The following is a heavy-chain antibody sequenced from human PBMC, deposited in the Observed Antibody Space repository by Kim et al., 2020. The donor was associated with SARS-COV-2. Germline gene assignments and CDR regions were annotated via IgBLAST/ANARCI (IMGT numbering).Heavy chain of an antibody. Sequence: GGSLRLSCAASGFTFSSSWMHWVRQAPGKGLVWLSHISNDGYTTAYADSVKGRFTVSRDNAKNTLYLQMNSLRAEDTAVYLCARSPSGPEGYWGQGTLVTVSS. CDR3: ARSPSGPEGY. CDR2: ISNDGYTT. J-gene: IGHJ4*02. CDR1: GFTFSSSW. V-gene: IGHV3-74*01.